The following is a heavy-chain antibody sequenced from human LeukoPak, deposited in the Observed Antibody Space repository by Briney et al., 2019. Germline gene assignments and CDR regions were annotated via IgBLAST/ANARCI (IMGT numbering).Heavy chain of an antibody. J-gene: IGHJ4*02. CDR1: GFTFDDYA. CDR2: ISWNSGSI. V-gene: IGHV3-9*01. D-gene: IGHD3-22*01. CDR3: AKSPYDSSTFLDY. Sequence: GGSLRLSCAASGFTFDDYAMHWVRQAPGKGLEWVSGISWNSGSIGYADSVKGRFTISRDNAKNSLYLQMNSLRAEDTALHYCAKSPYDSSTFLDYWGQGTLVTVSS.